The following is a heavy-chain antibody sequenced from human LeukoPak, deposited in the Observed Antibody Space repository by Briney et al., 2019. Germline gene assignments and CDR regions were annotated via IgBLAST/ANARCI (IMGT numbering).Heavy chain of an antibody. Sequence: LPGGSLRLSCVVSGFNFDNFAMHWVRQPLGKGREWVAVISHDGRTKYYADSMKGRITISRDNSKNTLYLQMNSLRGEDTAVYYCARDRGYGDHPSWFDPWGQGTQVTVSS. V-gene: IGHV3-30*04. J-gene: IGHJ5*02. CDR3: ARDRGYGDHPSWFDP. D-gene: IGHD5-12*01. CDR1: GFNFDNFA. CDR2: ISHDGRTK.